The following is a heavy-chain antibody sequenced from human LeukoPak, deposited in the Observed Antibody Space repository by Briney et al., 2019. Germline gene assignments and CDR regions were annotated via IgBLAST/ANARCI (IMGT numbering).Heavy chain of an antibody. V-gene: IGHV4-34*01. Sequence: PSETLSLTCAVYGGSFSGYYWSWIRQPPGKGLEWIGEINHSGSTNYNPSLKSRVTISVDTSKNQFSLKLSSVTAADTAVYYCARARTTHYYGSGNPIYYYYYMGVWGKGTTVTVSS. CDR1: GGSFSGYY. J-gene: IGHJ6*03. CDR2: INHSGST. CDR3: ARARTTHYYGSGNPIYYYYYMGV. D-gene: IGHD3-10*01.